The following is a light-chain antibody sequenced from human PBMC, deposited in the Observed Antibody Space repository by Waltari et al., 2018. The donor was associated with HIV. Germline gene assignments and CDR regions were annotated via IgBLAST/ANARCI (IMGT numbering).Light chain of an antibody. CDR2: EVT. CDR1: SSHVRAYTI. Sequence: QSALTQPASVSGSPGQSITISCTGTSSHVRAYTIVSWYQQHAGKAPKLMIFEVTQRPSGVSDRFSGSRSGNTASLTISGLQADDEGDYYCCSYTGTGVVFGGGTKLTVL. V-gene: IGLV2-23*02. J-gene: IGLJ2*01. CDR3: CSYTGTGVV.